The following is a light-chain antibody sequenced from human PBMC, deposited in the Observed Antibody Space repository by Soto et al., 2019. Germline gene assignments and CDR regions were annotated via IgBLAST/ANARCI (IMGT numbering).Light chain of an antibody. CDR3: QQYNNWSPRT. CDR2: GAS. Sequence: EMVMTQSPATLSVSPGERATLSCRASQSVSSNLAWYQQKPGQAPRLLIYGASTRATGIPARFSGSGSGTEFTLTISSLQSEDVAVYYCQQYNNWSPRTFGQGTKVEI. J-gene: IGKJ1*01. V-gene: IGKV3-15*01. CDR1: QSVSSN.